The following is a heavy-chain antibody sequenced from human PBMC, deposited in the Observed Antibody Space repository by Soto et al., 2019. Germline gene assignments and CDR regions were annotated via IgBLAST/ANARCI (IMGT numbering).Heavy chain of an antibody. V-gene: IGHV3-21*01. CDR1: GFPFSSYN. J-gene: IGHJ4*02. CDR2: ITSTTSDI. CDR3: ARPYSGSYSFDY. D-gene: IGHD1-26*01. Sequence: GGSLRLSCAASGFPFSSYNMNWVRQAPGKGLEWVSSITSTTSDIYYADSVKGRFTISRDNAKNSLYLHMNSLRAEDTAVYYCARPYSGSYSFDYWGQGTLVTVSS.